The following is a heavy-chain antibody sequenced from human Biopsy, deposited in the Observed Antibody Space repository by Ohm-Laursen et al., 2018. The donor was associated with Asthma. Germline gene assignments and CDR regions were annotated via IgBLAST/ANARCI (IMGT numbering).Heavy chain of an antibody. CDR3: ARAGALIVGATMGY. Sequence: ATVKISCKASGYTFTSYGISWVRQAPGQGLEWMGWISAYNGNTNYAQKLQGRVTMTTDTSTSTAYMELRSLRSDDTAVYYCARAGALIVGATMGYWGQGTLVTVAS. CDR2: ISAYNGNT. V-gene: IGHV1-18*04. J-gene: IGHJ4*02. CDR1: GYTFTSYG. D-gene: IGHD1-26*01.